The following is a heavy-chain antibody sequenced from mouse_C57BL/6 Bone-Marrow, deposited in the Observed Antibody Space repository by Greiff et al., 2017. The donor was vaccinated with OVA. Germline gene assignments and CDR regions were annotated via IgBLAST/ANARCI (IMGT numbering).Heavy chain of an antibody. D-gene: IGHD2-3*01. Sequence: EVQLQQSGPGLVKPSQTVFFTCTVTGISITTGNYRWSWIRQFPGNKLEWIGYIYYSGTITYNPSLTSRTTITRDTPKNQFFLEMNSLTAEDTATYYCARERWLLLPYYFDYWGQGTTLTVSS. CDR1: GISITTGNYR. V-gene: IGHV3-5*01. J-gene: IGHJ2*01. CDR2: IYYSGTI. CDR3: ARERWLLLPYYFDY.